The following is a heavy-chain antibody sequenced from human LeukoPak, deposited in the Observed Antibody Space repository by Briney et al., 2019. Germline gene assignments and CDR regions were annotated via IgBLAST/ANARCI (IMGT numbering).Heavy chain of an antibody. CDR3: ARGKANGRARDAFDI. Sequence: GGSLRLSCAASGFTFDDYAMHWVRQAPGKGLEWVSGISWNSGSIGYADSVKGRFTISRDNAKNSLYLQMNSLRPDDTAVYYCARGKANGRARDAFDIWGQGTMVTVSS. CDR1: GFTFDDYA. V-gene: IGHV3-9*01. D-gene: IGHD4/OR15-4a*01. J-gene: IGHJ3*02. CDR2: ISWNSGSI.